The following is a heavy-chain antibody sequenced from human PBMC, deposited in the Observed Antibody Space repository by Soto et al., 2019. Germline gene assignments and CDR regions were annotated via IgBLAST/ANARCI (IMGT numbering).Heavy chain of an antibody. CDR3: ARTRSFTLGFYYDGMDV. D-gene: IGHD6-6*01. CDR2: IYPGDSDT. CDR1: GYSFASYW. J-gene: IGHJ6*02. Sequence: GESLRISCQGSGYSFASYWIGWVRQMPGKDLEWMGIIYPGDSDTRYSPSFQGQVTISADKSLRTAYPQWTSLKASDTALYYCARTRSFTLGFYYDGMDVWGQGTTVTVSS. V-gene: IGHV5-51*01.